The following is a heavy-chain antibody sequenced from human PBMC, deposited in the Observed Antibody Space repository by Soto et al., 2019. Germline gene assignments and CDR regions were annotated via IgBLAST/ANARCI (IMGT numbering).Heavy chain of an antibody. J-gene: IGHJ4*02. CDR1: GYTFTSYY. Sequence: QVQLVQSGAEVKKPGASVKVSCKASGYTFTSYYISLVRQAPGQGLEWMGWISAYNGNTNYAQKLQGRVIMTKDTSTSTAYMELRSLRLNDTTVYYCARDSPPPREWGQGTLVTVSS. V-gene: IGHV1-18*01. CDR2: ISAYNGNT. CDR3: ARDSPPPRE.